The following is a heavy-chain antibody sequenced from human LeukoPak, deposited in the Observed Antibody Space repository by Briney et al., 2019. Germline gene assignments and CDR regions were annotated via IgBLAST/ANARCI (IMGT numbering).Heavy chain of an antibody. J-gene: IGHJ4*02. CDR3: AREDYPPREFDY. CDR1: GFSLSNNW. Sequence: GGSLRLSCAASGFSLSNNWMSWVRQAPGKGLEWVSSISSSSSYIYYADSVKGRFTISRDNAKNSLYLQMNSLRAEDTAVYYCAREDYPPREFDYWGQGTLVTVSS. D-gene: IGHD4-11*01. V-gene: IGHV3-21*01. CDR2: ISSSSSYI.